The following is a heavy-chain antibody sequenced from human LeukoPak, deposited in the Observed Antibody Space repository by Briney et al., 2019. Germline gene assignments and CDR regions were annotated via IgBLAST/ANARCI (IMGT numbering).Heavy chain of an antibody. CDR1: GFTFSSYS. J-gene: IGHJ4*02. CDR2: ISSSSSTI. D-gene: IGHD4-17*01. V-gene: IGHV3-48*04. Sequence: PGGSLRLSCAASGFTFSSYSMNWVRQAPGKGLEWVSYISSSSSTIYYADSVKGRFTISRDNAKNSLYLQMNSLRAEDTAVYYCASLATTVTTTVGYWGQGTLVTVSS. CDR3: ASLATTVTTTVGY.